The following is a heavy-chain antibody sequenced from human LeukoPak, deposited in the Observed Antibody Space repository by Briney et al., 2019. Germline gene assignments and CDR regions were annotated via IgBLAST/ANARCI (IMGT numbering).Heavy chain of an antibody. J-gene: IGHJ4*02. Sequence: GGSLRLSCADSGLTFDDYGMSWVRQAPGKGLEWVSYIISSSTYTNYADSVKGRFTISRDNAKNSLYLQMTSLRVEDTAVYYCASLKWSYYFDYWGQGTLVTVSS. CDR1: GLTFDDYG. V-gene: IGHV3-11*06. CDR2: IISSSTYT. CDR3: ASLKWSYYFDY. D-gene: IGHD2-15*01.